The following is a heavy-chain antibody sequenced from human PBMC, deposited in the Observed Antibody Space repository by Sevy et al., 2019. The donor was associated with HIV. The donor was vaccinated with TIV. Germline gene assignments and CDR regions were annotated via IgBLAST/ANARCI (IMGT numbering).Heavy chain of an antibody. J-gene: IGHJ6*02. D-gene: IGHD6-6*01. Sequence: GESLKISCKGSEYNFTNYWIGWVRQMPGKGLEWMGIIYPGDSGTRYSPSFQDQVTISADKFISTAYLQWSSLKASDTAMYYGARISSSPRAYYYYFGMDVWGQGTTVTVSS. CDR1: EYNFTNYW. V-gene: IGHV5-51*01. CDR2: IYPGDSGT. CDR3: ARISSSPRAYYYYFGMDV.